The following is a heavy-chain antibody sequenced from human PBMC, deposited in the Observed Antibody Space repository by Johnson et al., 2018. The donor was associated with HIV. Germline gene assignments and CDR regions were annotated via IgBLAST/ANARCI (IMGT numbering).Heavy chain of an antibody. J-gene: IGHJ3*02. Sequence: EVQLVESGGGLVQPGGSLRLSCAASGFTFSRYWMSWVRQAPGKVLEWVANINQDGSEKYYVDSVKGRFTISRDNAKNSLYLQMNSLRAEDTAVYYCARDMSDSAWGDAFEIWGQGTMVTVSP. V-gene: IGHV3-7*01. CDR3: ARDMSDSAWGDAFEI. D-gene: IGHD3-16*01. CDR1: GFTFSRYW. CDR2: INQDGSEK.